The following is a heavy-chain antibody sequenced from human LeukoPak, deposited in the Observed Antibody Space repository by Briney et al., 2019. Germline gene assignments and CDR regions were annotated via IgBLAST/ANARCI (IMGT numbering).Heavy chain of an antibody. CDR3: TTCSGGSCYYFDY. CDR2: NKSKTDGGTT. V-gene: IGHV3-15*01. CDR1: AFTFSNAW. J-gene: IGHJ4*02. Sequence: GRSLTLSCAASAFTFSNAWMSWVRHAPGKGLEWVGRNKSKTDGGTTDYAAPVKGRFTISRDDSKSTLYLQMNSLKTEDTAVYYCTTCSGGSCYYFDYWGQGTLVTVSS. D-gene: IGHD2-15*01.